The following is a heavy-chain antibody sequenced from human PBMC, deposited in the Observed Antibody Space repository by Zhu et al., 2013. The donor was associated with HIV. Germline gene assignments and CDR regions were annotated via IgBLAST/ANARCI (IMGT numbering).Heavy chain of an antibody. J-gene: IGHJ3*02. CDR1: GGSISSYY. D-gene: IGHD1-26*01. Sequence: VRLQESGPGLVKPSETLSLTCTVSGGSISSYYWSWIRQPPGKGLEWIGYIYYSGSTNYNPSLKSRVTISVDTSKNQFSLKLSSVTAADTAVYYCARDMRVGAKRSAAFDIVGPRDNGHRLF. CDR3: ARDMRVGAKRSAAFDI. V-gene: IGHV4-59*01. CDR2: IYYSGST.